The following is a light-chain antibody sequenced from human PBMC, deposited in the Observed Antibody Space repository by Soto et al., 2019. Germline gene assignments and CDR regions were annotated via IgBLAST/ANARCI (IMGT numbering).Light chain of an antibody. Sequence: QSVLAQPRSVSGSPGQSVTISCTGTSSDVGGYNYVSWYQQHPGKAPKLIIYDVNRRPSGVPNRFSGSKSSNTASLTISGLHAKDEADYYFCSYVWSYNYVLGHAT. CDR1: SSDVGGYNY. CDR2: DVN. CDR3: CSYVWSYNYV. J-gene: IGLJ1*01. V-gene: IGLV2-11*01.